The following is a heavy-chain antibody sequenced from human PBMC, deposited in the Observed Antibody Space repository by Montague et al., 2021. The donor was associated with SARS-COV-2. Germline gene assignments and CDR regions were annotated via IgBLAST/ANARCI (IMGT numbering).Heavy chain of an antibody. CDR2: IYYSGST. V-gene: IGHV4-59*01. CDR1: GGSISSYY. Sequence: SETRSLTCTVSGGSISSYYWSWIRQPPGKGLEWIGYIYYSGSTNYNPSXXSRVTISVDTSKNQFSLKLSSVTAADTAVYYCARAPVAHITIFGVVTSFDYWGQGTLVTVSS. J-gene: IGHJ4*02. CDR3: ARAPVAHITIFGVVTSFDY. D-gene: IGHD3-3*01.